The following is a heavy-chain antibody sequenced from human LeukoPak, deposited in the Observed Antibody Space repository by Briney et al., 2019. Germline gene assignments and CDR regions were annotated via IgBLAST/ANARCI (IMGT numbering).Heavy chain of an antibody. CDR2: ISGSGDST. Sequence: GGSLRLSCAASGFTFSSYAMSWVRQAPGKGLEWVSAISGSGDSTHYADSVKGRFTISRDNSKNTLYLQMNSLRAEDTAVYYCAKPFIVGATGYYYYYMDVWGKGTTVTVSS. V-gene: IGHV3-23*01. CDR1: GFTFSSYA. D-gene: IGHD1-26*01. J-gene: IGHJ6*03. CDR3: AKPFIVGATGYYYYYMDV.